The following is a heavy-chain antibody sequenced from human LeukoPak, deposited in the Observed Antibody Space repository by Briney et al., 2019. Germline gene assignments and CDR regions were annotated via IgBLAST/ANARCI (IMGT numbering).Heavy chain of an antibody. V-gene: IGHV3-7*01. D-gene: IGHD1-14*01. CDR3: ARDSSPTTGGYYMDV. CDR1: GFTFSNAW. Sequence: GGSLRLSCAASGFTFSNAWMSWVRQAPGKGLEWVANIKQDGSEKYYVDSVKGRFTISRDNAKNSLYLQMNSLRAEDTAVYYCARDSSPTTGGYYMDVWGKGTTVTVSS. CDR2: IKQDGSEK. J-gene: IGHJ6*03.